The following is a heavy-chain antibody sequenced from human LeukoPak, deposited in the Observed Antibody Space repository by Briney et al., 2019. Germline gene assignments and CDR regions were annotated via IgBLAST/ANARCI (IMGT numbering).Heavy chain of an antibody. CDR1: GGSFSGYY. V-gene: IGHV4-34*01. J-gene: IGHJ5*02. Sequence: SETLSLTCAVYGGSFSGYYWSWIRQPPGKGLEWNGEINHSGSTNYNPSLKSRVTISVDTSKNQFSLKLSSVTAADTAVYYCARGLQWEPTDWFDPWGQGTLVTVSS. D-gene: IGHD1-26*01. CDR3: ARGLQWEPTDWFDP. CDR2: INHSGST.